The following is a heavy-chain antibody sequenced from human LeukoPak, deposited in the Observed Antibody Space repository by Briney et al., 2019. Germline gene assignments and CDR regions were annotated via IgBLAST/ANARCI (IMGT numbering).Heavy chain of an antibody. J-gene: IGHJ4*02. D-gene: IGHD1-1*01. Sequence: SGTLSLTCAVSGDSISSSNWWSGVRKPQGRGREWTGAFYHSGSTNYNSSIKSRVTISVDKSKNQFSLKLNSVSAADTAVYYCASRVGNNWYVYYFDYWGQGTLVTVSS. CDR1: GDSISSSNW. V-gene: IGHV4-4*02. CDR2: FYHSGST. CDR3: ASRVGNNWYVYYFDY.